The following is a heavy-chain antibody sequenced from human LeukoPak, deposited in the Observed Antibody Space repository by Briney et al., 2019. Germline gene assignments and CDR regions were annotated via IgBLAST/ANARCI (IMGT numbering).Heavy chain of an antibody. CDR1: GFTFSRFW. Sequence: GGSLRLSCVGSGFTFSRFWMSWVRQAPGKRLECVANINEDGSDKYYVESLRGRFTISRDNAKNSLFLQMNSLRAEDTAIYYCVAGHYDSCGRGQGTLVTVSS. CDR3: VAGHYDSCG. V-gene: IGHV3-7*01. CDR2: INEDGSDK. J-gene: IGHJ4*02. D-gene: IGHD3-9*01.